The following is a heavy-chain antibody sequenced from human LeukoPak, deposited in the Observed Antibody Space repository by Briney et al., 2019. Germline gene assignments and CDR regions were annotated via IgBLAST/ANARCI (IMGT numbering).Heavy chain of an antibody. CDR1: VYTFRSYG. V-gene: IGHV1-18*01. Sequence: GASVKVSCKASVYTFRSYGFSWVRQAPGQGLEWMGWISPYNGNTNYAQRFQGRVTMTTDTSTSTAYMELRSLRFDETAVYYCARVGGYFDYWGRGTLVTVSS. CDR3: ARVGGYFDY. CDR2: ISPYNGNT. J-gene: IGHJ4*02.